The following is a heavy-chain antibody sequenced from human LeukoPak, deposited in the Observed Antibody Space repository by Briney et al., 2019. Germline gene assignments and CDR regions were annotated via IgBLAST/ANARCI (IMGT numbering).Heavy chain of an antibody. CDR3: ARESEHSVSQVDFDL. CDR2: I. Sequence: GGSLRLSCAASGFTFSSHWMSWVRQAPGKGLEWVANIFTISKDNAKNSLYLQMNSLRGEDTAVYYCARESEHSVSQVDFDLWGQGTMVTVSS. D-gene: IGHD2-15*01. CDR1: GFTFSSHW. J-gene: IGHJ3*01. V-gene: IGHV3-7*01.